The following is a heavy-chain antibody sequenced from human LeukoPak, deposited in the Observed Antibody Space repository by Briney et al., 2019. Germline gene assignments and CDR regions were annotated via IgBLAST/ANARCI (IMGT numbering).Heavy chain of an antibody. D-gene: IGHD1-26*01. Sequence: PSETLSLTCTVSGGSISTYYWSWIRQPPGKGLEWIGYIYTSENTNYNPSLKSRVTISVDTSKNQFSLKLSSVTAADTAVYYCARHARTYYPPPYFDYWGQGTLVTVSS. CDR2: IYTSENT. CDR1: GGSISTYY. V-gene: IGHV4-4*09. J-gene: IGHJ4*02. CDR3: ARHARTYYPPPYFDY.